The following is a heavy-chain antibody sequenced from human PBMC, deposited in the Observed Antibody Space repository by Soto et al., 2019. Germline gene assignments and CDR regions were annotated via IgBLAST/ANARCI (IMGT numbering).Heavy chain of an antibody. J-gene: IGHJ6*02. Sequence: QVQLVESGGGVVQPGRSLRLSCAASGFTFSSYGMHWVRQAPGKGLEWVSVIWYDGSNKYYADSVKGRFTISRDKSKNTLYLQMNGLRAEDTAVYYCAVLGEYSSSSGEYYDYYGMDVWGQGTTVTVSS. CDR1: GFTFSSYG. D-gene: IGHD6-6*01. CDR2: IWYDGSNK. CDR3: AVLGEYSSSSGEYYDYYGMDV. V-gene: IGHV3-33*01.